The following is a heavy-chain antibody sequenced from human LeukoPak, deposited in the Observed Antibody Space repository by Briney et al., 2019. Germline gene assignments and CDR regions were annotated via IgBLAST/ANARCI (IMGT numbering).Heavy chain of an antibody. Sequence: SETLSLTCTVSGGSISTYYWSWIRQPPGKGLEWIGEINHSGSTNYNPSLKSRVTISVDTSKNQFSLKLSSVTAADTAVYYCARGLGYFENWGQGTLVTVSS. D-gene: IGHD3-10*01. CDR3: ARGLGYFEN. J-gene: IGHJ4*02. CDR1: GGSISTYY. V-gene: IGHV4-34*01. CDR2: INHSGST.